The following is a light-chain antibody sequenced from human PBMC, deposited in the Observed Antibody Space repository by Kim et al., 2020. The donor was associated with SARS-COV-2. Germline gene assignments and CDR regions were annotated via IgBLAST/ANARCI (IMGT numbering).Light chain of an antibody. J-gene: IGLJ3*02. Sequence: PGGTVTVTCGSSTGAVTSGHFPYWFQQKAGQAPRTLIYDVNIKHSWTPARFSGSLLGGKAALTLSGAQPEDEAEYFCLLFYGGPRVFGGGTQLTVL. CDR2: DVN. CDR1: TGAVTSGHF. CDR3: LLFYGGPRV. V-gene: IGLV7-46*01.